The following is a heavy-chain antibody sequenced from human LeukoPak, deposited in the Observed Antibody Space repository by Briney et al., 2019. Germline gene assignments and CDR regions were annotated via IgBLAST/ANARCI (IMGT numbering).Heavy chain of an antibody. CDR1: GGTFSSYA. V-gene: IGHV1-69*05. J-gene: IGHJ4*02. Sequence: SVKVSCKASGGTFSSYAISWVRQAPGQGLEWMGRIIPIFGTANYAQKFQGRVTITTDESTSTAYMELSSLRSEDTAVYYCAREVLGLSDYYDSSGFVDYFDYWGQGTLVTVSS. CDR3: AREVLGLSDYYDSSGFVDYFDY. D-gene: IGHD3-22*01. CDR2: IIPIFGTA.